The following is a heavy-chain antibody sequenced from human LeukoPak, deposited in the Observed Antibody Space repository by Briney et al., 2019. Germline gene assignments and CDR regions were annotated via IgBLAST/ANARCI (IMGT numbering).Heavy chain of an antibody. CDR2: ISAHNGNT. V-gene: IGHV1-18*01. D-gene: IGHD3-3*01. J-gene: IGHJ6*02. Sequence: ASVKVSCKASGYTFTSYGISWVRQAPGQGLEWMGWISAHNGNTNYAQKLQGRVTMTTDTSTSTAYMELRSLRSDDTAVYYCARDLPYYDFWSGSINLYYYGMDVWGQGTTVTVSS. CDR1: GYTFTSYG. CDR3: ARDLPYYDFWSGSINLYYYGMDV.